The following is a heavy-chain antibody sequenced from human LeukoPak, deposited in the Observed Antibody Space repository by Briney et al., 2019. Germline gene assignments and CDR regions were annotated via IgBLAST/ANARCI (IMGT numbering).Heavy chain of an antibody. CDR1: GGSFSCYY. V-gene: IGHV4-34*01. J-gene: IGHJ3*02. D-gene: IGHD3-16*02. CDR2: INHSGST. CDR3: ARCNDYVWGSYRYTPHHAFDI. Sequence: ASETLSLTCAVYGGSFSCYYWSWIRQPPRKGLEWIGEINHSGSTNYDPSLKSRVTISVDTSKNQYSLKLSSVTAADTAVYYCARCNDYVWGSYRYTPHHAFDIWGQGTMVTVSS.